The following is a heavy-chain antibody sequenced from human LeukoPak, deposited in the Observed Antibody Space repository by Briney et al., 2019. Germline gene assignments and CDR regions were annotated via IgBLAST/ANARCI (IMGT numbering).Heavy chain of an antibody. D-gene: IGHD3-10*01. CDR2: ISDNSRYI. V-gene: IGHV3-21*01. CDR1: GFTFSIYT. Sequence: GGSLRLSCAASGFTFSIYTINWVRQAPGKGLEWLSSISDNSRYIYYADSVKGRFTTSRDNAQNSMFLQLNSLRAEDTAVYYCARDGLGSYDYWGQGTLVTVSS. J-gene: IGHJ4*02. CDR3: ARDGLGSYDY.